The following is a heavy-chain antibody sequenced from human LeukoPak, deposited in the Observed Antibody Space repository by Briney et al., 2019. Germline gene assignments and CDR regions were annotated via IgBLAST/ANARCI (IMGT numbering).Heavy chain of an antibody. V-gene: IGHV1-18*01. Sequence: ASVKVSCKASGYTFTSYGISWVRQAPGQGLEWMGWISAYNGNTNYAQKLQVRVTMTTYTSTSTDYMELRSLRSDDTAVYYCARRHSSGWYRLFDYWGQGTLVTVSS. CDR1: GYTFTSYG. CDR3: ARRHSSGWYRLFDY. J-gene: IGHJ4*02. D-gene: IGHD6-19*01. CDR2: ISAYNGNT.